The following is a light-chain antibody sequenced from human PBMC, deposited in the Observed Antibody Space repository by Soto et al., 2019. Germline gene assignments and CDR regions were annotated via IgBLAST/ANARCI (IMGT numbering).Light chain of an antibody. Sequence: DIQMTQSPSSLSASVVDRVNMTFRASRSISRYLSWYQQKPGKAPNLLIYAASSLQSGVPSRFSGAGSGTEFTLTIANLHPDDFAIYYCKQSYNSQEAFGQGTKVDIK. CDR1: RSISRY. J-gene: IGKJ1*01. CDR3: KQSYNSQEA. CDR2: AAS. V-gene: IGKV1-39*01.